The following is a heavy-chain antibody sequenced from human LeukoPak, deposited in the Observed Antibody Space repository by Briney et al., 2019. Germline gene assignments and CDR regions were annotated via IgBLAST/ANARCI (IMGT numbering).Heavy chain of an antibody. CDR2: ISSSSSYI. D-gene: IGHD4-23*01. J-gene: IGHJ4*02. V-gene: IGHV3-21*01. Sequence: PGGSLRLSCAASGFTFSSYSMNWVRQAPGKGLEWVSSISSSSSYIYYADSVKGRFTISRDNAKNSLYLQMNSLRAEDTAVYYCARESGLNYGGNPGYWGQGTLVTVSS. CDR1: GFTFSSYS. CDR3: ARESGLNYGGNPGY.